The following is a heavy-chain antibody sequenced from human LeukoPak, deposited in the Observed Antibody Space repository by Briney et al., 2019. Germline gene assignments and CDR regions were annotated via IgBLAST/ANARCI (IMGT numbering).Heavy chain of an antibody. CDR3: ARAPSEIGGYYPEYLRH. J-gene: IGHJ1*01. V-gene: IGHV3-74*01. CDR2: IKSDGST. Sequence: GGSLRLSCAASGFTFSSYWMHWVRQAPGKGLVWVPRIKSDGSTNYADSVKGRFTISRDNAKNTLSLQMNSLRAEDTGVYYCARAPSEIGGYYPEYLRHWGQGTLVTVSS. CDR1: GFTFSSYW. D-gene: IGHD3-22*01.